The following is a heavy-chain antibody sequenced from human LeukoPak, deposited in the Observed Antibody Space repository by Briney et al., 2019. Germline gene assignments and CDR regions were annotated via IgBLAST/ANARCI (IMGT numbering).Heavy chain of an antibody. CDR3: LRIAAQNTY. CDR2: FYYSGST. Sequence: ASETLSLTCSVSGASISSYFWHWIRQPPGKGLEWIGYFYYSGSTNYNPSLKSRVTISADTSKNQLSLKLSSVTAADTAVYYCLRIAAQNTYWGQGTLVTVSS. D-gene: IGHD6-13*01. CDR1: GASISSYF. V-gene: IGHV4-59*01. J-gene: IGHJ4*02.